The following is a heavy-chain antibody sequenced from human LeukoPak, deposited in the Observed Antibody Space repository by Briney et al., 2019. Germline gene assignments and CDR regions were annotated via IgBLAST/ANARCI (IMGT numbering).Heavy chain of an antibody. Sequence: SETLSLTCTVSGGSISSTSYYWGWLRQPPGKGLEWIESFHYSGSTYSNPSLKSRVTISVDTSKNQFSLNLSSVTAADTAVYYCARRYNYGYFDYWGQGTLVSVSS. CDR1: GGSISSTSYY. CDR3: ARRYNYGYFDY. J-gene: IGHJ4*02. CDR2: FHYSGST. V-gene: IGHV4-39*01. D-gene: IGHD5-18*01.